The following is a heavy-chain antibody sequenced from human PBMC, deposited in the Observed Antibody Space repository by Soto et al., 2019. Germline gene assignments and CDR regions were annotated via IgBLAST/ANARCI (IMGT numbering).Heavy chain of an antibody. J-gene: IGHJ4*02. CDR2: ISGSGGST. CDR1: GFTFSSYA. V-gene: IGHV3-23*01. D-gene: IGHD6-6*01. Sequence: PGGSLRLSCAASGFTFSSYAMSWVRQAPGKGLEWVSAISGSGGSTYYADSVKGRFTISRDNSKNTLYLQMNSLRAEDTAVYYCAKCIQYSSSRGYYFDYWGQGTLVTVSS. CDR3: AKCIQYSSSRGYYFDY.